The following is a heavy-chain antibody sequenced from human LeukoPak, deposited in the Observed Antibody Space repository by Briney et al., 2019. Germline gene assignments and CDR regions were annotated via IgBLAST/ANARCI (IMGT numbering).Heavy chain of an antibody. V-gene: IGHV1-8*02. CDR1: GYTFTGYY. D-gene: IGHD6-25*01. CDR3: AREGGQAAELDN. Sequence: EASVKVSCKASGYTFTGYYMHWVRQAPGQGLEWMGWMTPNNGNRGHAQKFQGRVTLTRDTSTGTAYMELSSLTSADTAIYFCAREGGQAAELDNWGQGTQVTVSS. CDR2: MTPNNGNR. J-gene: IGHJ4*02.